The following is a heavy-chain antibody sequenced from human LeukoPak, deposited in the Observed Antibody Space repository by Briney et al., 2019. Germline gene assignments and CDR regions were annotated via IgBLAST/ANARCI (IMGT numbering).Heavy chain of an antibody. CDR3: ARDPPRYDILTGYGMDV. V-gene: IGHV4-4*07. D-gene: IGHD3-9*01. Sequence: PSETLSLTCTVSGGSISSYYWSWIRQPAGKGLEWIGRIYTSGSTNYNPSLKSRVTMSVDTSKNQFSLKLSSVTAADTAVYYCARDPPRYDILTGYGMDVWGQGTTVTVSS. J-gene: IGHJ6*02. CDR1: GGSISSYY. CDR2: IYTSGST.